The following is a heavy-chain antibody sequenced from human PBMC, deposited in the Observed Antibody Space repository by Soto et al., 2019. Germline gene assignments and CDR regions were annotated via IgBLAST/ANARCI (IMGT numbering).Heavy chain of an antibody. V-gene: IGHV3-23*01. CDR1: GFTFSNYG. D-gene: IGHD6-19*01. CDR3: AKIAEAVAGTVYGY. Sequence: GGSLRLSCAASGFTFSNYGMHWVRQAPGKGLEWVSGIGGGGGSTYYADSVKGHFTISRDNSKNTLYLQMHSLGVEDTAVYFCAKIAEAVAGTVYGYWGQGTLVTVSS. J-gene: IGHJ4*02. CDR2: IGGGGGST.